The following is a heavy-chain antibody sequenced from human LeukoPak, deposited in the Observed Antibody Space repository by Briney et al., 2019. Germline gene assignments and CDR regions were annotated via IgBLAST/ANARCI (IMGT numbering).Heavy chain of an antibody. CDR1: GYTFTNYY. V-gene: IGHV1-46*01. Sequence: ASVKVSCKASGYTFTNYYIHWVRQAPGQGLECMGIINPSGGSTSYAQKFQGRVTMTRDTSISTAYMELSRLRSDDTAVYYCAREMAGGGSYSGMHDAFDIWGQGTMVTVSS. CDR3: AREMAGGGSYSGMHDAFDI. D-gene: IGHD1-26*01. J-gene: IGHJ3*02. CDR2: INPSGGST.